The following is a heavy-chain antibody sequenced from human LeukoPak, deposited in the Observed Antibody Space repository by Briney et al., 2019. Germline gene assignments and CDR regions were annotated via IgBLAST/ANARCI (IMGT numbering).Heavy chain of an antibody. Sequence: SETLSLTCTVSGGSISSHYWSWIRQPPGKGLEWIGYIYYSGSTNYNPSLKSRVTISVDTSKNQFSLKLSSVTAADTAVYYSARGGVTNSLGWFDPWGQGTLVTVSS. CDR2: IYYSGST. D-gene: IGHD4-23*01. J-gene: IGHJ5*02. CDR1: GGSISSHY. CDR3: ARGGVTNSLGWFDP. V-gene: IGHV4-59*11.